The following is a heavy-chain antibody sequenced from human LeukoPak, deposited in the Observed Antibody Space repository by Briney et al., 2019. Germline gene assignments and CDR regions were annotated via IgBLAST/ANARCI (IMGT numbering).Heavy chain of an antibody. D-gene: IGHD6-19*01. J-gene: IGHJ3*02. CDR3: ATTPKYSSGWYAFDI. Sequence: PSETLSLTCAVYGGSFSSYYWSWIRQPPGKGLEWIGYIYYSGSTNYNPSLKSRVTISVDTSKNQFSLKLSSVTAADTAVYYCATTPKYSSGWYAFDIWGQGTMVTVSS. CDR2: IYYSGST. CDR1: GGSFSSYY. V-gene: IGHV4-59*08.